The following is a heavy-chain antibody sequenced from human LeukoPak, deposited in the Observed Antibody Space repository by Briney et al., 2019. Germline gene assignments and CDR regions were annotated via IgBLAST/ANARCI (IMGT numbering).Heavy chain of an antibody. J-gene: IGHJ4*02. CDR1: GFTFSSYW. CDR3: ARRDSSIAASYYFDY. V-gene: IGHV3-74*01. D-gene: IGHD6-6*01. CDR2: INSDGSST. Sequence: GRSLRLSCAASGFTFSSYWMHWVRHAPGKGLVWVSRINSDGSSTSYADSVKGRFTISRDNAKNTLYLQMNSLRAEDTAVYYCARRDSSIAASYYFDYWGQGTLVTVSS.